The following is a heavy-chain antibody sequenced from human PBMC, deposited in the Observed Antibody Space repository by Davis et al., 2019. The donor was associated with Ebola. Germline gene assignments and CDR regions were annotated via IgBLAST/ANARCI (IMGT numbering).Heavy chain of an antibody. V-gene: IGHV4-30-4*01. Sequence: SETLSLTCTVSGGSISSGDYYWSWIRQPPGKGLEWIGYIYYSGSTYYNPSLKSRVTISVDTSKNQFSLKLSSVTAADTAVYYCARLDDYSFYFDYWGQGTLVTVSS. CDR1: GGSISSGDYY. J-gene: IGHJ4*02. CDR3: ARLDDYSFYFDY. D-gene: IGHD4-11*01. CDR2: IYYSGST.